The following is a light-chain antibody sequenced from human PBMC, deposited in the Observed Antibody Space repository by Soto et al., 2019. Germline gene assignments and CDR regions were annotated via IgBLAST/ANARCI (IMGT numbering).Light chain of an antibody. J-gene: IGKJ4*01. Sequence: ETVLTQSPATLSLSPGERATLSCRACQSVGSSLAWYQQKPGQAPRLLINDASNRATGIPARFSGSGSGTEFALTITRLEPEDFAVYYCQQRNEWPLTFGGGTKVEIK. CDR3: QQRNEWPLT. CDR2: DAS. CDR1: QSVGSS. V-gene: IGKV3-11*01.